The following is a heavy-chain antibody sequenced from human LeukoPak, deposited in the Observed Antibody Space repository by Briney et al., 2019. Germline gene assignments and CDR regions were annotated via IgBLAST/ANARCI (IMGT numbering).Heavy chain of an antibody. Sequence: SETLSLTCTVSGGSISNYYWSWIRQPPGRGLEWIGYVYYSGSTYYSPSLKSRVTISVDTSKNQFSLKLSSVTAADTAVYYCARGAYSYSGYFDYWGQGTLVTVSS. D-gene: IGHD5-18*01. CDR1: GGSISNYY. J-gene: IGHJ4*02. CDR2: VYYSGST. CDR3: ARGAYSYSGYFDY. V-gene: IGHV4-59*08.